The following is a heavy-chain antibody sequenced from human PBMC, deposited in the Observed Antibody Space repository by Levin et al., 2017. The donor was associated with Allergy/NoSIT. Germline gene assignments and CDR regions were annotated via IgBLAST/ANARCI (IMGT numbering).Heavy chain of an antibody. Sequence: GGSLRLSCAATGSTFRDYWMTWVRQTPGRGLEWVANIDQDGSQKYYVDSVKGRFTISRDNAKNSVDLQMNYLRDDDTAVYYCARKLRGSSACDAFDVWGHGTMVTFSS. CDR2: IDQDGSQK. CDR1: GSTFRDYW. CDR3: ARKLRGSSACDAFDV. J-gene: IGHJ3*01. V-gene: IGHV3-7*03. D-gene: IGHD3-16*01.